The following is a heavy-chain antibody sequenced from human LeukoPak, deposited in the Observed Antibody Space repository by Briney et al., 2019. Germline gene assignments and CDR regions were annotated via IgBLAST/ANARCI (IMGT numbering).Heavy chain of an antibody. D-gene: IGHD3-22*01. V-gene: IGHV4-34*01. J-gene: IGHJ4*02. CDR2: INHSRST. CDR1: GGSFSGYY. Sequence: SETLSLTCAVYGGSFSGYYWSWIRQPPGKGLEWIGEINHSRSTNYNPSLKSRVTISVDTSKNQFSLKLSSVTAADTAVYYCARGRAYYYDSSGYLAYWGQGTLVTASS. CDR3: ARGRAYYYDSSGYLAY.